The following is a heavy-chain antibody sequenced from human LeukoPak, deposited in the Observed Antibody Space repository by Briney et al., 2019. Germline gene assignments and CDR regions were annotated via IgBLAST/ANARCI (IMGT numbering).Heavy chain of an antibody. J-gene: IGHJ4*02. Sequence: SETLSLTCTVSGGSISSYYWSWIRQPAGKGLEWIGRIYTSGSTNYNPSLKSRVTMSVDTSKNQFSLKLSSVTAADTAVYYCTLGYLGSSTFDYWGQGTLVTVSS. CDR1: GGSISSYY. CDR3: TLGYLGSSTFDY. V-gene: IGHV4-4*07. D-gene: IGHD3-16*02. CDR2: IYTSGST.